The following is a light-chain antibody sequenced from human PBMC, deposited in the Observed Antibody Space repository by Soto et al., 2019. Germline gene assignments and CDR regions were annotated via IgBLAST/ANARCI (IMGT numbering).Light chain of an antibody. CDR2: EDS. CDR3: QVWDSDSDERV. CDR1: NIGGRS. Sequence: CGGDNIGGRSVHWYQQKPGQAPMLVVFEDSDRPSGIPERFSGSNSGNTATLTISRVEAGDEADYYCQVWDSDSDERVFGGGTKVTVL. V-gene: IGLV3-21*02. J-gene: IGLJ3*02.